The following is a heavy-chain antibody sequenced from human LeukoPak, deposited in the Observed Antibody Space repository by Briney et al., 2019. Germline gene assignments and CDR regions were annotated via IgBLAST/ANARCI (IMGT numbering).Heavy chain of an antibody. D-gene: IGHD3-9*01. CDR2: IYYSGTT. CDR3: ARHETGVYFGAFDI. V-gene: IGHV4-59*08. CDR1: GGSISSYY. J-gene: IGHJ3*02. Sequence: SETLSLTCTVSGGSISSYYWSWIRQPPGKGLEWIGYIYYSGTTNYNPSLKSRVTISVDTSKNQFSLKLSSVTAADTAVYYCARHETGVYFGAFDIWGQGTMVTVS.